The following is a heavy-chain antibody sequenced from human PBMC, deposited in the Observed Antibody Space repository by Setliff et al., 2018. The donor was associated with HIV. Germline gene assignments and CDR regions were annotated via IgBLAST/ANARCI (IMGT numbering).Heavy chain of an antibody. D-gene: IGHD2-8*01. Sequence: SVKVSCKASGGTFSSYPISWVRQAPGQGLEWMGGIIPTFATAKYAQKFQGRVTITADDSTGAAYMELRSLRSEDTAVYYCTNGVCLDAFDLWGQGTMVTVSS. V-gene: IGHV1-69*13. CDR3: TNGVCLDAFDL. J-gene: IGHJ3*01. CDR2: IIPTFATA. CDR1: GGTFSSYP.